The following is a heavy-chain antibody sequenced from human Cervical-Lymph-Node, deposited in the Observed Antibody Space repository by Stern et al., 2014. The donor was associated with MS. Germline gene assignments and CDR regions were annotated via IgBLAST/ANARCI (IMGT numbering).Heavy chain of an antibody. CDR2: IIPMTEIA. CDR1: GDTFSSDA. D-gene: IGHD6-13*01. J-gene: IGHJ4*02. CDR3: ARGGSSWYSDY. V-gene: IGHV1-69*01. Sequence: VQLMQSGAEVKKPGSSVKVSCKSSGDTFSSDAISWVRQAPGQGLEWMGGIIPMTEIANYAQKFQGRVTITADESTRTAYMDLSSLRSDDTAVYYCARGGSSWYSDYWGQGTLVTVSS.